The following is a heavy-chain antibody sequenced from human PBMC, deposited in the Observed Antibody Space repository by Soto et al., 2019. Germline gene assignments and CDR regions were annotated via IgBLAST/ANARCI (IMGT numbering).Heavy chain of an antibody. J-gene: IGHJ3*02. D-gene: IGHD2-21*01. CDR2: ISSSGTGI. V-gene: IGHV3-11*01. Sequence: QVQLVESGGGLVKPGGSLRLSCAASGFTFRDYYMTWIRQAPGKGLEWVSYISSSGTGIYYADSVKGRFTMSRDNAKNSLYLQMSSLRAEDTAVYYCAREYSDAFDIWGQGTMVTVSS. CDR1: GFTFRDYY. CDR3: AREYSDAFDI.